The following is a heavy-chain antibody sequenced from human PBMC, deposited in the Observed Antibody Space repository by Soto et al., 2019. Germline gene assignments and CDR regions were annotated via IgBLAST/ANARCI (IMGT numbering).Heavy chain of an antibody. V-gene: IGHV4-34*01. J-gene: IGHJ6*03. CDR1: GGSFSGYY. Sequence: SETLSLTCAVYGGSFSGYYWSWIRQPPGKGLEWNGEINHNGSTNYNPSLKSRVTISVDTSKNQFSLKLSSVTAADTAVYYCARGTSWANYYYYYMDVWGKGTTVTVSS. D-gene: IGHD2-2*01. CDR3: ARGTSWANYYYYYMDV. CDR2: INHNGST.